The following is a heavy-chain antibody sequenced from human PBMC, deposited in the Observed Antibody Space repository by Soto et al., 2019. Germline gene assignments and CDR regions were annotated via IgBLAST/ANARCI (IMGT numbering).Heavy chain of an antibody. CDR1: GASINDYY. CDR3: ARAKLQKWLHWEVDF. D-gene: IGHD5-12*01. V-gene: IGHV4-59*13. Sequence: PSETLSLTCSVSGASINDYYWTWIRQPPGRGLEWIGYIYSGGDTNYSPSLKSRVTISVDKSKSLFYLQLTSLTAADTAVYYCARAKLQKWLHWEVDFWGQGTLVTVSS. CDR2: IYSGGDT. J-gene: IGHJ4*02.